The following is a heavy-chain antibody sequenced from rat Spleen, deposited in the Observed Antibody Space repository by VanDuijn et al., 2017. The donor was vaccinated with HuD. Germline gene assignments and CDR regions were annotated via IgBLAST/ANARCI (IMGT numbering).Heavy chain of an antibody. CDR1: GFTFRNYG. Sequence: EVQLVESGGALVQPGRSLKLSCAASGFTFRNYGMAWVRQTLTRGLEWVAFINIGGGDTYYRDSVKGRFTISRDNAKNTQYLQMDSLRSEDTATYYCARLGITLGAGHWFAYWGQGTVVTVSS. CDR3: ARLGITLGAGHWFAY. CDR2: INIGGGDT. D-gene: IGHD1-2*01. V-gene: IGHV5S14*01. J-gene: IGHJ3*01.